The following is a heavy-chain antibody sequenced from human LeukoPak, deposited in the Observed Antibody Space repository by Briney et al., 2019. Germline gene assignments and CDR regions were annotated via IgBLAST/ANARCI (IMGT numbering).Heavy chain of an antibody. J-gene: IGHJ5*02. CDR1: GLTFISYA. V-gene: IGHV3-23*01. Sequence: GGSLRLSCASSGLTFISYAISWVRQVPGKGLEWVSAISGSGGSTYYADSVKGRFTISRDNSKNTLYLQMNSLRAEDTAVYYCAKDEEDRFDPWGQGTLVTVSS. CDR3: AKDEEDRFDP. CDR2: ISGSGGST.